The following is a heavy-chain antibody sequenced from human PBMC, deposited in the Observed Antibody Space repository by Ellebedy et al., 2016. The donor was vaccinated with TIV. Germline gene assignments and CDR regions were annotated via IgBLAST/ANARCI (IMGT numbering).Heavy chain of an antibody. Sequence: SLKISXAASGFTFDDYAMHWVRRAPGKGLEWVSGISWNSGTTDYADFVKGRFTIPRDNAKNSLYLQMNRLRADDTAFYYCARDLRITARDYYLDYWGQGTLVTVSS. V-gene: IGHV3-9*01. D-gene: IGHD6-6*01. CDR1: GFTFDDYA. CDR3: ARDLRITARDYYLDY. CDR2: ISWNSGTT. J-gene: IGHJ4*02.